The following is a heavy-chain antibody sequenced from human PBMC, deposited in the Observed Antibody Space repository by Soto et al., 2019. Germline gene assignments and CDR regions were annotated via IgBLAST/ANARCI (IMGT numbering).Heavy chain of an antibody. CDR3: ARVSFETSGYADY. Sequence: QVHLVQSGAEVKKPGASVKVSCKASGYIFSTYTMHWVRQAHGQRLEWMGWINAANGNTKYSQNFQGRVTISRDTSASTAYLELSSLRSEDTAVYYCARVSFETSGYADYWGQGTLVTVSS. CDR1: GYIFSTYT. V-gene: IGHV1-3*01. J-gene: IGHJ4*02. D-gene: IGHD3-22*01. CDR2: INAANGNT.